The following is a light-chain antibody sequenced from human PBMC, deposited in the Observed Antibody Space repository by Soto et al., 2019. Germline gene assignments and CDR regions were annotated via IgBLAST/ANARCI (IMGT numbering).Light chain of an antibody. Sequence: EIVLTQSPATLYLSPGERATLPCRASQSVGSYLAWYQQKPGQAPSLLIYDASNRATGIPARFSGSGSGTDFTLTISSLEPEDFALYYCQQRTSWQITFGQGTRLGIK. CDR2: DAS. V-gene: IGKV3-11*01. J-gene: IGKJ5*01. CDR3: QQRTSWQIT. CDR1: QSVGSY.